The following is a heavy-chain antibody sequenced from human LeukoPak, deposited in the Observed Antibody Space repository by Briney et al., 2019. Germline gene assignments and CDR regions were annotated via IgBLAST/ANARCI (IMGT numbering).Heavy chain of an antibody. V-gene: IGHV4-34*01. D-gene: IGHD4-11*01. J-gene: IGHJ4*02. CDR3: ARGGLYSNYFDS. CDR2: FNENGNW. Sequence: PTETLSLTCAVHGGPLRGSYWTWIRQPPAKGLGWIVDFNENGNWNYIPSLKSRVTISVDTSKNQFSLEGTSVTAADTAVYDCARGGLYSNYFDSWGQGTLVAVS. CDR1: GGPLRGSY.